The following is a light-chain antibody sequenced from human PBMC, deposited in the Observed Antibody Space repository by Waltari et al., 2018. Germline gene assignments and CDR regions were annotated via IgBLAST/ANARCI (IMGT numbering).Light chain of an antibody. Sequence: QSVLTQPSTASGTPGQRVTISCSGGSSNIGSNSVTWFQQLPGTAPKLLIYNNNQRPSGVPDRFSGSKSGTSASLAISGLQSEDEADYCCAAWDDSLNGYVFGTRTTVAVL. V-gene: IGLV1-44*01. CDR1: SSNIGSNS. CDR2: NNN. CDR3: AAWDDSLNGYV. J-gene: IGLJ1*01.